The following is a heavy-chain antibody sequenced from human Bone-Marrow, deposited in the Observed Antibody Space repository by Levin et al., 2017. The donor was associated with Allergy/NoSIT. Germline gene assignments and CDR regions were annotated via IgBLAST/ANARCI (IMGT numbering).Heavy chain of an antibody. V-gene: IGHV5-51*01. D-gene: IGHD1-1*01. CDR3: ARQFIRTTDDY. CDR2: IYPDDSDT. Sequence: GESLKISCKGSGYNFSRYWIAWVRQMPGKGLQWMGIIYPDDSDTRYNPSFRGRVTISADKSTNTVYLHWSSLQASDSGMYYCARQFIRTTDDYWGQGTLVTVSS. CDR1: GYNFSRYW. J-gene: IGHJ4*02.